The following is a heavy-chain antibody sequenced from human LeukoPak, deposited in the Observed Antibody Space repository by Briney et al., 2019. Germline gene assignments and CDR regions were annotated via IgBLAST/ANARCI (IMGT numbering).Heavy chain of an antibody. Sequence: GGSLRLSCVASGFTFTTYGMNWVRQAPGKGLEWVSSISSSSSHIYYADSVKGRFTISRDNAKNSLYLQMNSLRAEDTAVYYCARAYCSSISCYYYFDYWGQGTLVTVSS. CDR3: ARAYCSSISCYYYFDY. CDR1: GFTFTTYG. J-gene: IGHJ4*02. D-gene: IGHD2-2*01. V-gene: IGHV3-21*01. CDR2: ISSSSSHI.